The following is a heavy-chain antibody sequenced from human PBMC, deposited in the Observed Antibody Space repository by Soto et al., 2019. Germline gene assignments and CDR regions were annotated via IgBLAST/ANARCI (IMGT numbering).Heavy chain of an antibody. D-gene: IGHD6-25*01. CDR3: ARAPSWAAGPFDY. V-gene: IGHV3-66*01. J-gene: IGHJ4*02. CDR2: TYSGGST. CDR1: GFTVSSNY. Sequence: GGSLRLSCAASGFTVSSNYMSWVRQAPGKGPEWVSVTYSGGSTYYADSVKGRFTISRDNSKNTLYLQMNSLRAEDTAVYYCARAPSWAAGPFDYWGQGTLVTVSS.